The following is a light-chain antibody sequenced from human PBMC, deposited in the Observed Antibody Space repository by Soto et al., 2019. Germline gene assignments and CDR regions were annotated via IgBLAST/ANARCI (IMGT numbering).Light chain of an antibody. CDR1: QSLSSSF. CDR3: LQYASPLYT. V-gene: IGKV3-20*01. J-gene: IGKJ2*01. Sequence: VLTQSPGTLSLSPGERATLSCRASQSLSSSFLAWYQQKRGQAPRLLLYGASNRATGIPDRFSGSGSGTEFTLTISRLEPEDFAVYFCLQYASPLYTFGQGTKLEIK. CDR2: GAS.